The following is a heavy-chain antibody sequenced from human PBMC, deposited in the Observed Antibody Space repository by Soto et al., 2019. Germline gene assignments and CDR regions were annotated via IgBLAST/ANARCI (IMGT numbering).Heavy chain of an antibody. CDR2: IYWDDDE. J-gene: IGHJ6*02. Sequence: ITLKESGPTLVKPTQTLTLTCTFSGFSLNTGGVGVGWVRQPRGKAMEWLALIYWDDDERYRPSLRSRLNITKDTINNQVVLTMTNMDPEDTATYYCVRNWRYYGGDYYYGMDAWVQGTTVTVSS. V-gene: IGHV2-5*02. D-gene: IGHD3-10*01. CDR3: VRNWRYYGGDYYYGMDA. CDR1: GFSLNTGGVG.